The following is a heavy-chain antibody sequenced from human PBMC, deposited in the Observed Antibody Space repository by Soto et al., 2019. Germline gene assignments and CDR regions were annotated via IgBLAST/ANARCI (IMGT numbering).Heavy chain of an antibody. CDR2: INPSGDIT. V-gene: IGHV3-23*01. Sequence: EEQLLESGGGLVQPGGSLRLSCAASGLTFSRYAMSWVRQAPGKGLEWVSFINPSGDITYYGDSVKGRFTISRDNSKNTLSLQMNSLRAEDTAVYYCAKSLRPSALTTYYFDLRGQGTLVTVSS. CDR3: AKSLRPSALTTYYFDL. J-gene: IGHJ4*02. D-gene: IGHD4-17*01. CDR1: GLTFSRYA.